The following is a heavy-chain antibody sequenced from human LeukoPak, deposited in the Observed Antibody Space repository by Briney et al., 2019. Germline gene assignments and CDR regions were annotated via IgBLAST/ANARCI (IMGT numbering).Heavy chain of an antibody. J-gene: IGHJ4*02. D-gene: IGHD4-17*01. Sequence: SETLSLTCTVSGGSISSSSYYWGWIRQPPGKGLEWSGSIYYSGSTYYNPSVKSRVTISVGTSKNQFSLKLSSATAAATAVYYCARQNGDPNFDYWGQGTLVTVSS. CDR2: IYYSGST. CDR1: GGSISSSSYY. V-gene: IGHV4-39*01. CDR3: ARQNGDPNFDY.